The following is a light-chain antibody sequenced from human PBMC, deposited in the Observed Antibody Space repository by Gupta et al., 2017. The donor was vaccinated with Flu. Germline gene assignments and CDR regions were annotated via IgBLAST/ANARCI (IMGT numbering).Light chain of an antibody. CDR3: QQYEDSPGT. CDR2: DAS. V-gene: IGKV3D-20*01. J-gene: IGKJ1*01. Sequence: EFVLTQSPASLSLSPGERATLSCGASQSLCRGYLAWYQQKPGQAPRLLIYDASNRATGIPDRFSGSGSGTDFTLTISRLEPEDFAVYYCQQYEDSPGTFGQGTKVEIK. CDR1: QSLCRGY.